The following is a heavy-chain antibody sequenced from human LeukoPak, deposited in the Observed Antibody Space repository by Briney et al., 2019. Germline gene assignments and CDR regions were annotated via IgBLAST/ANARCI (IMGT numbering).Heavy chain of an antibody. CDR2: TYYRSKWYN. Sequence: SQTLSLTCAISGDSVSSNNVAWNWIRQSPSRVLEWLGRTYYRSKWYNDYAVSVKSRITFNSDTSKNQSSLQLNSVTPEDTAVYYCARGRSWPLDYWGQGTLVTVSS. CDR1: GDSVSSNNVA. V-gene: IGHV6-1*01. CDR3: ARGRSWPLDY. D-gene: IGHD6-13*01. J-gene: IGHJ4*02.